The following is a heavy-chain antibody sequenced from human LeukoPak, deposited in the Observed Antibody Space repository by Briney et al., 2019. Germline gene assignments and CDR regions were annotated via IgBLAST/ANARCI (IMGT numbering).Heavy chain of an antibody. J-gene: IGHJ5*02. CDR3: ATGLKLRFLGWLPYPSFDP. CDR1: GYTFTSYY. V-gene: IGHV1-46*01. D-gene: IGHD3-3*01. Sequence: ASVKVSCKAFGYTFTSYYMHWVRQAPGQGLEWMGIINPSGGSTSYAQKFQGRVTMTEDTSTDTAYMELSSLRSEDTAVYYCATGLKLRFLGWLPYPSFDPWGQGTLVTVSS. CDR2: INPSGGST.